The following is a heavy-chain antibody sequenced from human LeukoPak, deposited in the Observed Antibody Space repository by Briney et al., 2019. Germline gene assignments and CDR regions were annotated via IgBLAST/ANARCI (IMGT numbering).Heavy chain of an antibody. CDR3: AKVYSSGWYWVDY. Sequence: GGSLRLSCTASGFTFSSSVMSWVRQAPGKGLEWVSGISGSGGSTFYADSVKGRFTTSRDNSKNTLYLQMNSLRAEDTALYYCAKVYSSGWYWVDYWGQGTLLTVSS. CDR1: GFTFSSSV. CDR2: ISGSGGST. V-gene: IGHV3-23*01. D-gene: IGHD6-19*01. J-gene: IGHJ4*02.